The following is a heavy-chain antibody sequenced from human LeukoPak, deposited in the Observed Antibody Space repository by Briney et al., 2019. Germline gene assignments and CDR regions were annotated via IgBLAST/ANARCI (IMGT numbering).Heavy chain of an antibody. V-gene: IGHV3-7*01. J-gene: IGHJ4*02. Sequence: GGSLRLSCAASGFTFSSYWMSWVRQAPGKGLEWVANIKQDGSEKYYVDSVKGRLTISRDNAKSSLYLQMNSLRAEDTAVYYCAREGPGATRIGYWGQGTLVTVSS. CDR3: AREGPGATRIGY. CDR1: GFTFSSYW. D-gene: IGHD1-26*01. CDR2: IKQDGSEK.